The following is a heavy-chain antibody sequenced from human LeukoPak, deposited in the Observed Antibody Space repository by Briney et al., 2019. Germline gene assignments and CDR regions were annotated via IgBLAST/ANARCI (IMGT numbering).Heavy chain of an antibody. CDR1: GFTFSNYV. J-gene: IGHJ6*03. CDR3: ARDPYYMDV. CDR2: ISSSSSTI. Sequence: PGGSLRLSCAASGFTFSNYVMSWVRQAPGKGLEWVSYISSSSSTIYYADSVKGRFTISRDNAKNSLYLQMNSLRAEDTAVYYCARDPYYMDVWGKGTTVTVSS. V-gene: IGHV3-48*04.